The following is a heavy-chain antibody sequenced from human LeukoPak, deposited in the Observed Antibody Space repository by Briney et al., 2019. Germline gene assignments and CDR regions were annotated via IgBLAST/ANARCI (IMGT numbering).Heavy chain of an antibody. D-gene: IGHD3-16*01. Sequence: GGSLRLSCIVSGFNFSNYWMNWVRQAPGKGLEWVANIKHDGSEKCYVDSVKGRFSISRDNAKKSLYLQMNSLRVEDTAVYYCARALSHCLDYWGQGTLVTVSS. J-gene: IGHJ4*02. CDR2: IKHDGSEK. CDR1: GFNFSNYW. CDR3: ARALSHCLDY. V-gene: IGHV3-7*01.